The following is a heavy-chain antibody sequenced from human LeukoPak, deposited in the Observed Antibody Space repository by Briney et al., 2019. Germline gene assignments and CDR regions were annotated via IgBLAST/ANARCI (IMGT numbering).Heavy chain of an antibody. V-gene: IGHV5-10-1*01. D-gene: IGHD6-19*01. CDR1: GYSFTSYW. Sequence: GESLKISCKASGYSFTSYWITWVRQMPGKGLEWMGRIDPTDSYTNYSPSSRGHVTMSADKSITTAYLQWSSLKASDTAMYYCARHRTSGWTDFDYWGQGALVTVSS. CDR2: IDPTDSYT. CDR3: ARHRTSGWTDFDY. J-gene: IGHJ4*02.